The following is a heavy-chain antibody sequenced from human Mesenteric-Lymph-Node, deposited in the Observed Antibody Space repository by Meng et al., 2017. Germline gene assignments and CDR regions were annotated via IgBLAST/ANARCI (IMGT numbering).Heavy chain of an antibody. J-gene: IGHJ2*01. V-gene: IGHV4-59*11. Sequence: PEILSLTCTVSGGSISGHYWSWIRQPPGKGLEWVGYTSDSGTTSFNPSLKSRVIMSVDTSKSQFSLKLTSVTAADTAVYFCARGGWSVGFWSHGTLVTVSS. CDR3: ARGGWSVGF. CDR1: GGSISGHY. CDR2: TSDSGTT. D-gene: IGHD3-16*01.